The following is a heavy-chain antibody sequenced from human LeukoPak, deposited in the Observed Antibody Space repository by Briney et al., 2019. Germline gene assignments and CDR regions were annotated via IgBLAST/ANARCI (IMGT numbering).Heavy chain of an antibody. CDR3: AADYGDYYFDS. D-gene: IGHD4-17*01. J-gene: IGHJ4*02. V-gene: IGHV4-39*01. CDR2: IYYSATT. Sequence: SETLSLTCTVSGGSISSSSYYWGWIRQPPGKGLEWIGNIYYSATTYYNPSLKSRDTISVDTSKNQFSLKLSSVTAADTAVYYCAADYGDYYFDSWGQGTLVTVSS. CDR1: GGSISSSSYY.